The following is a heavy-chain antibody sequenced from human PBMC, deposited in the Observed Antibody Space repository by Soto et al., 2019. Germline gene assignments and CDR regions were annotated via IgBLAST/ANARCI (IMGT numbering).Heavy chain of an antibody. Sequence: SETLSLTCSASGGSIASSSHFWGWVRQPPGKGLEWIGTIYFTGNTYYTPSLKSRLTMSIDTSKNEFSLRLNSVTAADTAVYYCAGQTFTIAAASYGRSNWLDPWGPGTLVTVSS. V-gene: IGHV4-39*01. CDR3: AGQTFTIAAASYGRSNWLDP. CDR2: IYFTGNT. CDR1: GGSIASSSHF. J-gene: IGHJ5*02. D-gene: IGHD6-25*01.